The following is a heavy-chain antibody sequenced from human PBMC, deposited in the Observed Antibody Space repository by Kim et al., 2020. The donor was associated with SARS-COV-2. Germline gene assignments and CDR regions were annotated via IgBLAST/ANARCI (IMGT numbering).Heavy chain of an antibody. D-gene: IGHD6-13*01. Sequence: PPLKGRVTISVDTSKNQFSLKLSSVTAADTAVYYCARFGIAAAGFDYWGQGTLVTVSS. V-gene: IGHV4-34*01. CDR3: ARFGIAAAGFDY. J-gene: IGHJ4*02.